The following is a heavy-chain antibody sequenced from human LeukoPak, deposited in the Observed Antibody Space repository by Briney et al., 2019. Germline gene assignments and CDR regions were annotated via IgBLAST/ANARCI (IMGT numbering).Heavy chain of an antibody. Sequence: ASVKVSCTASGYTFTDYYMHWMRQAPGQGLEWMGWINPNSGGTNYAQKFQGRVTMTRDTSISTAYMELSRLRSDDTAVYYCARGHYLNGHTQWGQGTLVTVSS. CDR1: GYTFTDYY. J-gene: IGHJ4*02. D-gene: IGHD3-3*02. CDR3: ARGHYLNGHTQ. V-gene: IGHV1-2*02. CDR2: INPNSGGT.